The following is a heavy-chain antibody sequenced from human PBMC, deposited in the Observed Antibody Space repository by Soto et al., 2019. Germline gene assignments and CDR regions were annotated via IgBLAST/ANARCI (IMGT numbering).Heavy chain of an antibody. J-gene: IGHJ6*02. Sequence: SETLSLTCTVSGGSISSYFWSWVRQPPGRGLEWIGHIHYSGSTNYNPSLKSRVTISVDTSKNQVSLKLSSVTAADTAMYFCARQVSSAWPPYYYDMDVWGQGTTVS. CDR2: IHYSGST. CDR1: GGSISSYF. CDR3: ARQVSSAWPPYYYDMDV. D-gene: IGHD2-2*01. V-gene: IGHV4-59*08.